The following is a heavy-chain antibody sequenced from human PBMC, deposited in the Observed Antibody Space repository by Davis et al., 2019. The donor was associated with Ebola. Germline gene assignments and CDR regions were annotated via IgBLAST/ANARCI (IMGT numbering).Heavy chain of an antibody. CDR2: IYYSGST. J-gene: IGHJ4*02. CDR3: ARVLYYYDTSGFDY. V-gene: IGHV4-59*01. CDR1: GGSISSYY. Sequence: SETLSLTCTVSGGSISSYYWSWIRQPPGKGLEWIGYIYYSGSTNYNPSLKSRVTISVDTSKNQFSLKLSSVTAADTAVYYCARVLYYYDTSGFDYWGQGTLVTVSS. D-gene: IGHD3-22*01.